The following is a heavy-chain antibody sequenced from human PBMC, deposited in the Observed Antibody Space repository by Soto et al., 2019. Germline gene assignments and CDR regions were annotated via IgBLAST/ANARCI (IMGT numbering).Heavy chain of an antibody. CDR2: INPSSGST. Sequence: ASVKVSCKASGYTFTSYYMHWVRQAPGQGLEWMGIINPSSGSTSYAQKFQGRVTMTRDTSTSTVYMELSSLRSEDTAVYYCATLYDSSGYYSGDSDYWGQGTLVTVSS. J-gene: IGHJ4*02. D-gene: IGHD3-22*01. V-gene: IGHV1-46*03. CDR3: ATLYDSSGYYSGDSDY. CDR1: GYTFTSYY.